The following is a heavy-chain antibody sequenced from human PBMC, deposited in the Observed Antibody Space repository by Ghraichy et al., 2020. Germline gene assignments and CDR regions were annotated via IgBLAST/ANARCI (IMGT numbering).Heavy chain of an antibody. CDR3: VKGEGGVVTPWYFDY. CDR2: ISSNGGST. Sequence: GGSLRLSCSASGFTFSSYAMHWVRQAPGKGLEYVSAISSNGGSTYYADSVKGRFTISRDNSKNTLYLQMSSLRAEDTAVYYCVKGEGGVVTPWYFDYWGQGTLVTVSS. J-gene: IGHJ4*02. CDR1: GFTFSSYA. D-gene: IGHD3-3*01. V-gene: IGHV3-64D*06.